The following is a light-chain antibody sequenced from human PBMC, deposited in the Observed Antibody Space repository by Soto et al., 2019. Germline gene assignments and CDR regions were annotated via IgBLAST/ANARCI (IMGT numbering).Light chain of an antibody. CDR1: QSVSNY. CDR2: DAS. Sequence: EIVLTQSPATLSLSPGERATLSCRASQSVSNYLAWYQQKPDQAPRLLIYDASNRTTGIPARFSGSGSGTDFTLTISSLEAEDFAVYYCQQRSNWPPSTFGQGTRLEIK. V-gene: IGKV3-11*01. CDR3: QQRSNWPPST. J-gene: IGKJ5*01.